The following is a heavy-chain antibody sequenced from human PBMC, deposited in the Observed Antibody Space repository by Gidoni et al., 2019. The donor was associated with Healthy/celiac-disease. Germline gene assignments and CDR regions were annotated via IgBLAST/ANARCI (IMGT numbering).Heavy chain of an antibody. V-gene: IGHV3-23*01. Sequence: EVQLLESGGGLVQPGGFLRLSCAASGFTFRSHAMSWVRQAPGKGLEWVSAISGSGGSTYYADSVKGRFTIARDNSKNTLYLQMNSLRAEDTAVYYCAKGGYYYDGDEYFQHWGQGTLVTVSS. CDR1: GFTFRSHA. CDR2: ISGSGGST. D-gene: IGHD3-22*01. CDR3: AKGGYYYDGDEYFQH. J-gene: IGHJ1*01.